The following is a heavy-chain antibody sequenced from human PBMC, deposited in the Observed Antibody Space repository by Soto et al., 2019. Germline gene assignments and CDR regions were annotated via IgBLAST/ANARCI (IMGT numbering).Heavy chain of an antibody. CDR2: ISYDGSNK. D-gene: IGHD1-7*01. V-gene: IGHV3-30*18. CDR1: GFTFSSYG. Sequence: QVQLVESGGGVVQPGRSLRLSCAASGFTFSSYGMHWVRQAPGKGLEWVAVISYDGSNKYYADSVKGRFTISRDNSKNTLYLQMNSLRAEDTAVYYCAKAQFGGNWHYNWFDPWGQGTLVTVSS. CDR3: AKAQFGGNWHYNWFDP. J-gene: IGHJ5*02.